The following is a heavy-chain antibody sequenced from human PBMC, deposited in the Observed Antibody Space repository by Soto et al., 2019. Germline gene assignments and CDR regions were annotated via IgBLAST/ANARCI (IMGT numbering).Heavy chain of an antibody. CDR3: ARDRGIVGPFDY. Sequence: QVQLQESGPGLVKPSETLSLTCTVSGGSISSYYWIWIRQPPGKGLEWIGYIYYSGSTNYNPSLKSRVTISVDTSKNQFALKLSSVTAADTAVYYCARDRGIVGPFDYWGQGTLVTVSS. V-gene: IGHV4-59*01. CDR2: IYYSGST. J-gene: IGHJ4*02. CDR1: GGSISSYY. D-gene: IGHD1-26*01.